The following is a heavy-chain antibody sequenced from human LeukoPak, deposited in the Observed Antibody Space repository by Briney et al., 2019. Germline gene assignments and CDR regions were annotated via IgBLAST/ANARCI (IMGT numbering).Heavy chain of an antibody. J-gene: IGHJ4*02. CDR1: GGSISDYY. V-gene: IGHV4-59*01. CDR3: ATAEKYYFDY. CDR2: ISYSGST. Sequence: SETLSLTCTVSGGSISDYYWSWIRQPPGKGLEWIGYISYSGSTNYNPSLKSRVTISVDTSRNQFSLRLSSVTAADTAVYYCATAEKYYFDYWGQGTLVTVSS.